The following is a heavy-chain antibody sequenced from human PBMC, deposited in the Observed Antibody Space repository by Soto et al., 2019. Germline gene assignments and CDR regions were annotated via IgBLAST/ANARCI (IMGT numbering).Heavy chain of an antibody. CDR1: GYTFTSYD. J-gene: IGHJ4*02. Sequence: QVQLVQSGAEVKKPGASVKVSCKASGYTFTSYDINWVRQATGQGFEWMGWMNPNSGNTGYAQKFQGXXTXTXXSALTTAYMELSSLRSEVTAVYSCASGPRSWGFDYWGRGTLVTVSS. V-gene: IGHV1-8*01. D-gene: IGHD2-15*01. CDR2: MNPNSGNT. CDR3: ASGPRSWGFDY.